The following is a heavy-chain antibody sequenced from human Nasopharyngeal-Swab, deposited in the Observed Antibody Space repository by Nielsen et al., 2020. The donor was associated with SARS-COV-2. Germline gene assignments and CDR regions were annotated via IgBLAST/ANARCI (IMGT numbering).Heavy chain of an antibody. CDR3: AAAYYDILAGLDYYYYYGMDV. D-gene: IGHD3-9*01. V-gene: IGHV1-58*02. J-gene: IGHJ6*02. CDR1: GFTFTSSA. CDR2: IVVGSGNT. Sequence: SVKVSCKASGFTFTSSAMQWVRQARGQRLEWVGWIVVGSGNTNYAQKFQERVTITRDMSTSTAYMELSSLRSEDTAVYYCAAAYYDILAGLDYYYYYGMDVWGQGTTVTVSS.